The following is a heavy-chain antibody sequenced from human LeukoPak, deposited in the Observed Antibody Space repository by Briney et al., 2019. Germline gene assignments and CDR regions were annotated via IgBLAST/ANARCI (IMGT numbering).Heavy chain of an antibody. CDR1: GFTFSSYE. D-gene: IGHD1-1*01. J-gene: IGHJ5*02. Sequence: GXXLRLSCAASGFTFSSYEMNWVRQAPGKGLEWVSYISSSGSTIYYADSVKGRFTISRDNAKNSLYLQMNSLRAEDTAVYYCAGWNDVVRSDPWGQGTLVTVSS. CDR3: AGWNDVVRSDP. CDR2: ISSSGSTI. V-gene: IGHV3-48*03.